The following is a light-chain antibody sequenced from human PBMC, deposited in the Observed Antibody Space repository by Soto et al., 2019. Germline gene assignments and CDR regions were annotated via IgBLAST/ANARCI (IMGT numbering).Light chain of an antibody. V-gene: IGLV2-8*01. CDR1: SSEIGVYDF. J-gene: IGLJ1*01. CDR3: SSFAGSYSPYV. CDR2: QVN. Sequence: QSALTQPPSASGSPGLSVTISCTGTSSEIGVYDFVSWYQQHPGKAPKVIIYQVNKRPSGVPDRFSGSKSGNTASLTVSGLRPEDEADYFCSSFAGSYSPYVFGTWTNLTVL.